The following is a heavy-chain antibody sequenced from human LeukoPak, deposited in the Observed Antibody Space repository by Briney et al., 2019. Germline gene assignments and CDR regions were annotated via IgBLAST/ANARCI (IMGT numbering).Heavy chain of an antibody. V-gene: IGHV6-1*01. CDR2: TYYTSTWYN. J-gene: IGHJ4*02. CDR3: TRGWLQSGFGY. Sequence: SQTLSLTCVISGDSVSGTSAGCKWGRQSPSRGLEWLGRTYYTSTWYNDYAVSVSSRILVTPDTSKNQFSLQLNSVTPDDTAVYYCTRGWLQSGFGYWGQGTLVTVSS. D-gene: IGHD5-24*01. CDR1: GDSVSGTSAG.